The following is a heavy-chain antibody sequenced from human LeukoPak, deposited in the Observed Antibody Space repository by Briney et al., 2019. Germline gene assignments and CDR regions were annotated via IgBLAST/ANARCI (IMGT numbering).Heavy chain of an antibody. V-gene: IGHV3-23*01. CDR3: ARDIRYESPGRWAYFRLSYYYYYGMDV. J-gene: IGHJ6*02. D-gene: IGHD2-2*01. CDR2: ISGSGGST. CDR1: GFTFSSYA. Sequence: PGGSLRLSCAASGFTFSSYAMSWVRQAPGKGLEWVSAISGSGGSTYYADSVKGRFTISRDNAKNSLYLQMNRLRAEDTAVYYCARDIRYESPGRWAYFRLSYYYYYGMDVWGQGTTVTVSS.